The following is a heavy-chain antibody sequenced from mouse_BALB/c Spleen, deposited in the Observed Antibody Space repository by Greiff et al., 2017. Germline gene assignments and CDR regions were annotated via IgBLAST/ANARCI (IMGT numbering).Heavy chain of an antibody. CDR3: AREGDDNYAMDY. CDR2: ISDGGSYT. Sequence: EVQRVESGGGLVKPGGSLKLSCAASGFTFSDYYMYWVRQTPEKRLEWVATISDGGSYTYYPDSVKGRFTISRDNAKNNLYLQMSSLKSEDTAMYYCAREGDDNYAMDYWGQGTSVTVSS. CDR1: GFTFSDYY. V-gene: IGHV5-4*02. D-gene: IGHD2-12*01. J-gene: IGHJ4*01.